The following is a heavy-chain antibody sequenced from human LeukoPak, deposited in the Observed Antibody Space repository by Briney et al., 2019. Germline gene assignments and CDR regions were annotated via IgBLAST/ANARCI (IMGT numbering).Heavy chain of an antibody. CDR3: ARNRDDFWSPAYYYYMDV. CDR1: GFTFSDHY. Sequence: PGGSLRLSCASSGFTFSDHYMDWVRQAPGKGLEWVANIKQDGSEKYYVDSVKGRFTISRDNAKNSLYLQMNSLRAEDTAVYYCARNRDDFWSPAYYYYMDVWGKGTTVTVSS. CDR2: IKQDGSEK. V-gene: IGHV3-7*01. D-gene: IGHD3-3*01. J-gene: IGHJ6*03.